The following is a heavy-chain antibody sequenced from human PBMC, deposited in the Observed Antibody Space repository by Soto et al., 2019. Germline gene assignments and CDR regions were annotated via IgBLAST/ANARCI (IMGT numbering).Heavy chain of an antibody. CDR1: GFTFSSYG. CDR3: ARVDYGDYDDAFDI. Sequence: GGSLSLSCAASGFTFSSYGMHWVRQAPGKGLEWVAVIWYDGSNKYYGDSVKGRFTISRDNSKNTLYLQMNSLRAEDTAVYYCARVDYGDYDDAFDIWGQGTMVT. V-gene: IGHV3-33*01. D-gene: IGHD4-17*01. J-gene: IGHJ3*02. CDR2: IWYDGSNK.